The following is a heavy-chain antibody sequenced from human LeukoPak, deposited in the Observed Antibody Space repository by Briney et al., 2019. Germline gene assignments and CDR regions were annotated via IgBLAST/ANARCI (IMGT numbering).Heavy chain of an antibody. V-gene: IGHV3-48*01. Sequence: PGGSLRLSCAASEFTFSSYSMNWVRQAPGKGLEWVSYISSSSSTIYYADSVKGRFTISRDNAKNSLYLQMNSLRAEDTAVYYCARVGYYDSSGPGAFDIWGQGTMVTVSS. CDR3: ARVGYYDSSGPGAFDI. D-gene: IGHD3-22*01. CDR2: ISSSSSTI. CDR1: EFTFSSYS. J-gene: IGHJ3*02.